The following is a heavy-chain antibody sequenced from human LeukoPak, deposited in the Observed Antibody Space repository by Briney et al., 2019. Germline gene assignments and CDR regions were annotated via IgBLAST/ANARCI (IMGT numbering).Heavy chain of an antibody. CDR2: ISSNGGST. D-gene: IGHD1-1*01. V-gene: IGHV3-64D*09. CDR3: VKRTGLYFDY. Sequence: PGGSEGLSCSASGFTFSSSAIHWVRRAPGKGLEYVSGISSNGGSTYNADSVKGRFTISRDNSKNTVYLQMSSLRPEDTALYYCVKRTGLYFDYWGRGTLDSVPS. CDR1: GFTFSSSA. J-gene: IGHJ4*02.